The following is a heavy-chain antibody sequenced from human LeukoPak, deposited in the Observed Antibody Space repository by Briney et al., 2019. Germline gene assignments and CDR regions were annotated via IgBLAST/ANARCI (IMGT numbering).Heavy chain of an antibody. CDR3: AGGRYVQLWFGDY. CDR1: GGTFSSYA. J-gene: IGHJ4*02. V-gene: IGHV1-69*06. Sequence: GASVTVSCKASGGTFSSYAISWVRQAPGQGLEWMGGIIPIFGTANYAQKFQGRVTITADKSTSTAYMELSSLRSEDTAVYYCAGGRYVQLWFGDYWGQGTLVTVSS. CDR2: IIPIFGTA. D-gene: IGHD5-18*01.